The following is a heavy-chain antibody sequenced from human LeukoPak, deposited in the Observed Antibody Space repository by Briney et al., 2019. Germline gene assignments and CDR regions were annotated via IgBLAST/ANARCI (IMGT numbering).Heavy chain of an antibody. J-gene: IGHJ4*02. Sequence: PGGSLRLSCAASGFTFSNYWMHWVRQAPGKGLVWVSRINRDGRRTNYADSVKGRFTISRDNAKNTVFLQMNSLRAEDTAVYYCALPLRDGDFYFDYWGQGTLVTVSS. D-gene: IGHD4-17*01. CDR3: ALPLRDGDFYFDY. V-gene: IGHV3-74*01. CDR1: GFTFSNYW. CDR2: INRDGRRT.